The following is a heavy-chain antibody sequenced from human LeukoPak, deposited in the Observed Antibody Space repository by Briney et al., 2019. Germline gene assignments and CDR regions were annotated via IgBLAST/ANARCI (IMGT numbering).Heavy chain of an antibody. CDR2: ISYDGSKK. Sequence: GGSLRLSCAASGFTFSSYGMHWVRQAPGKGLEWGAVISYDGSKKDYADSVKGRFTISRDNSKNTLYLQMNSLRAEDTAVYYCAKDDSGYDFPNWFDPWGQGTLVTVSS. D-gene: IGHD5-12*01. V-gene: IGHV3-30*18. J-gene: IGHJ5*02. CDR1: GFTFSSYG. CDR3: AKDDSGYDFPNWFDP.